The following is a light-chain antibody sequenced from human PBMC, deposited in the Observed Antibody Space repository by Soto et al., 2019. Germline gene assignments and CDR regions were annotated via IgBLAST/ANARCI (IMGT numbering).Light chain of an antibody. CDR2: WAS. J-gene: IGKJ1*01. CDR3: QQYFRPWT. CDR1: QSVLYSSNNKNY. Sequence: DIVMTQSPDSLAVSLGERATINCKSSQSVLYSSNNKNYLAWYQQKPGKPPKLLIYWASTRESGVPDRFSDSGSGTDFTLAISSLQAEDVAVYYCQQYFRPWTFGQGTKVEIK. V-gene: IGKV4-1*01.